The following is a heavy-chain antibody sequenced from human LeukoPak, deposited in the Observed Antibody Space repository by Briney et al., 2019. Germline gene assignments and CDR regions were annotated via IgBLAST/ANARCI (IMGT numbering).Heavy chain of an antibody. J-gene: IGHJ4*02. CDR3: ARHEVGYCSSTSCYTLEAFDY. D-gene: IGHD2-2*02. CDR1: GGSISSSSYY. Sequence: SETLSLTCTVSGGSISSSSYYWGWIRQPPGKRLEWIGSIYYSGSTYYNPSLKSRVTISVDTSKNQFSLKLSSVTAADTAVYYCARHEVGYCSSTSCYTLEAFDYWGQGTLVTVSS. V-gene: IGHV4-39*01. CDR2: IYYSGST.